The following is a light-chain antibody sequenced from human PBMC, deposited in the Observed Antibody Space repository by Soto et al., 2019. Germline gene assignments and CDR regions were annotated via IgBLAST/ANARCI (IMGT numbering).Light chain of an antibody. V-gene: IGLV4-69*01. CDR2: INSDGSH. Sequence: QLVLTQSPSASASLGASVKLTCTLSSGHSTYAIAWHQQQPEKGPRYLMEINSDGSHNKGDGIPDRFSGSSSGTERYLTISSLQSEDEADYYCSSYAGSNNVVFGGGTKLTVL. CDR3: SSYAGSNNVV. J-gene: IGLJ2*01. CDR1: SGHSTYA.